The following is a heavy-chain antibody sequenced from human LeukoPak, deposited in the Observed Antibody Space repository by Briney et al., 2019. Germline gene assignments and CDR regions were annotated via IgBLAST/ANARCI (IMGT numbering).Heavy chain of an antibody. V-gene: IGHV3-21*01. CDR3: ARVVSWQQLSYKGYMDV. Sequence: GGSLRLSCAASGFTFSSYSMNWVRQAPGKGLEGVSSISSSSSYIYYADSVKRRFTISRDNAKNSLYLQMNSLRAEDTAVYYCARVVSWQQLSYKGYMDVWGKGTTVTVSS. D-gene: IGHD6-13*01. CDR2: ISSSSSYI. CDR1: GFTFSSYS. J-gene: IGHJ6*03.